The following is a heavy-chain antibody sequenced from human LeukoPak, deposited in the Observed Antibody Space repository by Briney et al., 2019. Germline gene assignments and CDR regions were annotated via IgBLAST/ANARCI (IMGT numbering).Heavy chain of an antibody. CDR3: ATQTRAKADYYYYYYMDV. J-gene: IGHJ6*03. V-gene: IGHV1-69*01. CDR1: GGTFSSYA. Sequence: SVKVSCKASGGTFSSYAISWARQAPGQGLEWMGGIIPIFGTANYAQKFQGRVTITADESTSTAYMELSSLRSEDTAVYYCATQTRAKADYYYYYYMDVWGKGTTVTVS. CDR2: IIPIFGTA. D-gene: IGHD6-13*01.